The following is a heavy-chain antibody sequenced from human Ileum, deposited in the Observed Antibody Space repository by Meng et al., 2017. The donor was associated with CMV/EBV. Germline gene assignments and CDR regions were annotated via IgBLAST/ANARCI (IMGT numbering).Heavy chain of an antibody. CDR1: GFTFSSYS. Sequence: GGSLRLSCAASGFTFSSYSMNWVRQAPGKGLECVSSISSSSSYIYYADSVKGRFTISRDNAKNSLYLQMNSLRAEDTAVYYCARGGSSATSNYYYGMDVWGQGTTVTISS. J-gene: IGHJ6*02. D-gene: IGHD2-2*01. CDR3: ARGGSSATSNYYYGMDV. CDR2: ISSSSSYI. V-gene: IGHV3-21*01.